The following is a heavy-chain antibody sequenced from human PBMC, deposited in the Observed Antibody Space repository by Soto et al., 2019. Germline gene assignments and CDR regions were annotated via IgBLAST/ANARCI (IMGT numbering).Heavy chain of an antibody. D-gene: IGHD5-18*01. V-gene: IGHV4-59*01. J-gene: IGHJ4*02. CDR1: GGPISSYN. CDR2: IYYGGMA. CDR3: ARAGDSYGSVCCDY. Sequence: PSETLSLTCTVSGGPISSYNWSWNRQPPGKGLEWNGDIYYGGMANYNASLKSCVTFSVDSSKTLFSRKLGSVTAADTAVYCCARAGDSYGSVCCDYVGEGALVTVSS.